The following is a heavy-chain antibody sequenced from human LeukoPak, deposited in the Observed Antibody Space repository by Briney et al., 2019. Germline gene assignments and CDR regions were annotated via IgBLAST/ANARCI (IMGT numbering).Heavy chain of an antibody. J-gene: IGHJ4*02. Sequence: PGGSLRLSCAASGFTFSSYRMSWVRQAPGKGLEWVANIKQDGSEKYYVDSVKGRFTISRDNAKNSLYLQMNSLRAEDTAVYYCARDWDIAVAHDYWGQGTLVTVSS. D-gene: IGHD6-19*01. CDR1: GFTFSSYR. CDR2: IKQDGSEK. V-gene: IGHV3-7*01. CDR3: ARDWDIAVAHDY.